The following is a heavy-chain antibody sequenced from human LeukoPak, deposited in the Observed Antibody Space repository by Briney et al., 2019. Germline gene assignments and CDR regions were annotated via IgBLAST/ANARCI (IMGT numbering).Heavy chain of an antibody. CDR1: GYSFTSYG. D-gene: IGHD3-22*01. CDR2: IGAYNGNT. Sequence: GASVKVSCKASGYSFTSYGISWVRQAPGQGLERMGWIGAYNGNTNYAQKVQDRVTMTTDTSTSTAYMELRSLRSDDTAVYYCARGRGSGSRWEAFGIWGQGTMVTVSS. J-gene: IGHJ3*02. V-gene: IGHV1-18*01. CDR3: ARGRGSGSRWEAFGI.